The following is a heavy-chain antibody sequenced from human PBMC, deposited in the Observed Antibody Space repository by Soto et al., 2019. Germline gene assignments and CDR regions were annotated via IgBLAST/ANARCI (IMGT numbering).Heavy chain of an antibody. CDR2: ISAYNGNT. V-gene: IGHV1-18*01. D-gene: IGHD2-2*01. Sequence: QVKLVQSGAEVKKPGASVKVSCKASGYTFSNYGFIWVRQAPGQRLEWLGWISAYNGNTNYAQKVQGRVTMTTDTSTGTAYMELRSLRSDDTTVYYCASSFTSSQWRYGMDVWGQGTTVTVSS. CDR1: GYTFSNYG. CDR3: ASSFTSSQWRYGMDV. J-gene: IGHJ6*02.